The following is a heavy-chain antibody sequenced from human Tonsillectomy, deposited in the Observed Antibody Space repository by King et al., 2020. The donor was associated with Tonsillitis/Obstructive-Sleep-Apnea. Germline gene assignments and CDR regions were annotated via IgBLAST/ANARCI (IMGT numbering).Heavy chain of an antibody. V-gene: IGHV3-23*04. Sequence: QLVESGGGLVQPGGSLRLSCAGSGFTFSSYAMSWVRQAPGKGLEWVSVISGSGGRTYHADSVKGRFTISRDNSKNTLYLQMNSLRAEDTAVYYCAKDGGYSYGYLDYWGQGTLVTVSS. J-gene: IGHJ4*02. CDR2: ISGSGGRT. CDR3: AKDGGYSYGYLDY. D-gene: IGHD5-18*01. CDR1: GFTFSSYA.